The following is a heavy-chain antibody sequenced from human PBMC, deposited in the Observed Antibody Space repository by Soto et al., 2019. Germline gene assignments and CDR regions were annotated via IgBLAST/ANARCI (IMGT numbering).Heavy chain of an antibody. D-gene: IGHD5-18*01. CDR1: GYTFTSYD. J-gene: IGHJ6*03. CDR3: ARAGGYSYGYGYYYYYMDV. CDR2: MNPNSGNT. Sequence: ASVKVSCKASGYTFTSYDINWVRQATGQGLEWMGWMNPNSGNTGYAQKFQGRVTMTRNTSISTAYMELSSLRSEDTAVYYCARAGGYSYGYGYYYYYMDVWGKGTTVTVSS. V-gene: IGHV1-8*01.